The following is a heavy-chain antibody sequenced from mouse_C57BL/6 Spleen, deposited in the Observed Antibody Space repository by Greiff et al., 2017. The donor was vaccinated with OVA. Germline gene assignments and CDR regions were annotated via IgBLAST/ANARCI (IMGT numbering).Heavy chain of an antibody. CDR3: ARSSYYYGSSSFDY. CDR1: GFSLSTSGMG. V-gene: IGHV8-12*01. CDR2: IYWDDDK. J-gene: IGHJ2*01. Sequence: QVQLKESGPGILQSSQTLSLTCSFSGFSLSTSGMGVSWIRQPSGKGLEWLAHIYWDDDKRYNPSLKSRLTISKDTSRNQVFLKITSVDTADTATYYCARSSYYYGSSSFDYWGQGTTLTVSS. D-gene: IGHD1-1*01.